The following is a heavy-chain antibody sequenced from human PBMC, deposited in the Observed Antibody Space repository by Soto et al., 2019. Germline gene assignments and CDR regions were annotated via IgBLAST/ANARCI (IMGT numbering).Heavy chain of an antibody. CDR2: MYSGGGT. Sequence: EVQLVESGGGLVQPGGSLRLSCVASGFTVSNNYMTWVRQAPGKGLEWVSNMYSGGGTYYTASVKGRFTISRDSSTNTLYLPMDNVRAEDTAVYYCARDPGVNWAWGKWTTVTVSS. CDR3: ARDPGVNWA. CDR1: GFTVSNNY. V-gene: IGHV3-66*01. J-gene: IGHJ6*04. D-gene: IGHD2-8*01.